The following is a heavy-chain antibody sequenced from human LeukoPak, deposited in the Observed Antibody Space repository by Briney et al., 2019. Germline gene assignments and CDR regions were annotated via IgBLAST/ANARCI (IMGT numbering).Heavy chain of an antibody. J-gene: IGHJ4*02. D-gene: IGHD6-13*01. CDR3: ARGSKTAGTIYSFDY. CDR1: GFTFSSYG. Sequence: GGSMRLSCAASGFTFSSYGMSWVRQTPGKGLEWVSGISVSVDSTYYADSVKGRFTISRDNSKNTVYLQMNSLRAEDTAVYYCARGSKTAGTIYSFDYWGQGTLVTVSS. CDR2: ISVSVDST. V-gene: IGHV3-23*01.